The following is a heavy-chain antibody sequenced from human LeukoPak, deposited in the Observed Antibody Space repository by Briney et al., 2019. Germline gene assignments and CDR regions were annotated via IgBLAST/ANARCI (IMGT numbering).Heavy chain of an antibody. D-gene: IGHD2-21*02. J-gene: IGHJ4*01. CDR1: GGSITSSPYH. CDR3: ARSMVTTDRNFDH. V-gene: IGHV4-39*07. Sequence: SETLSLTCTVSGGSITSSPYHWAWIRQPPGRGPEWIGTVSHTGATQYSPSLTSRVTISLDTSKNQFSLSLNSVTAADTAVFYCARSMVTTDRNFDHWGQGTLVTVSS. CDR2: VSHTGAT.